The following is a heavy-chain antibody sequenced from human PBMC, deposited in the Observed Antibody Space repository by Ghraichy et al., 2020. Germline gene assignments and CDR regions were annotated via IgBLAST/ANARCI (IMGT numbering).Heavy chain of an antibody. Sequence: ASVKVSCKASGYPFSNYDVSWVRQATGQGLEWMGWMNPNIGNAGYAQQFQGRVTMTRDTSISKAYMELSSLRSEDTAVYYCARGRSPDGNRNDDTYYYYGMDVWGQGTTVTVS. J-gene: IGHJ6*02. D-gene: IGHD1-1*01. CDR1: GYPFSNYD. CDR3: ARGRSPDGNRNDDTYYYYGMDV. V-gene: IGHV1-8*01. CDR2: MNPNIGNA.